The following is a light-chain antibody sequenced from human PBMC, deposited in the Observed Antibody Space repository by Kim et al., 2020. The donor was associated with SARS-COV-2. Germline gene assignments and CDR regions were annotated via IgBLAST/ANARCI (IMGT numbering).Light chain of an antibody. CDR1: SSNIGSSA. V-gene: IGLV1-36*01. CDR3: AAWDDSLNGWV. J-gene: IGLJ3*02. CDR2: YDD. Sequence: QSVLTQPPSVSEAPRQRVTISCSGSSSNIGSSAVNWYQQVPGKAPKLLIYYDDLLPSGVSDRFSGSKSGTSASLAISGLQSEDEADYYCAAWDDSLNGWVFGGGTQLTVL.